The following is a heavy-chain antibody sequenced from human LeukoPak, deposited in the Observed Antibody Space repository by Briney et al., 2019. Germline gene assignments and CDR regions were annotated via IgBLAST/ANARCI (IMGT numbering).Heavy chain of an antibody. CDR3: AKRLPYGDYFDY. CDR2: ISYDGSNK. CDR1: GFTFSSYG. V-gene: IGHV3-30*18. J-gene: IGHJ4*02. Sequence: GGSLRLSRAASGFTFSSYGMHWVRQAPGKGLEWVAVISYDGSNKYYADSVKGRFTISRDNSKNTLYLQMNSLRAEDTAVYYCAKRLPYGDYFDYWGQGTLVTVSS. D-gene: IGHD4-17*01.